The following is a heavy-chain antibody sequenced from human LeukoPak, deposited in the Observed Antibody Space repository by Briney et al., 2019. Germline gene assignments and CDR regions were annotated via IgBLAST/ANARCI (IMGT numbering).Heavy chain of an antibody. CDR2: ISSSSSYI. D-gene: IGHD5-18*01. V-gene: IGHV3-21*04. CDR1: GFTFSSYS. CDR3: ASYVDTAAYFDY. J-gene: IGHJ4*02. Sequence: TGGSLRLSCAASGFTFSSYSMNWVRQAPGKGLEWVSSISSSSSYIYYADSVKGRFTISRDNAKNSLYLQMNSLRAEDTAVYYCASYVDTAAYFDYWGQGTLVTVSS.